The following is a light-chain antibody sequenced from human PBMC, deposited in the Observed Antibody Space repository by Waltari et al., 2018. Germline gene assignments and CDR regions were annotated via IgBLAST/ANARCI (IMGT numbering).Light chain of an antibody. CDR1: KLGNKY. CDR2: QNN. J-gene: IGLJ1*01. V-gene: IGLV3-1*01. Sequence: SYELTQPPSVSVSPGQTANITCSGDKLGNKYFCWFQQKPGQSPLLVIFQNNRRPSGIPERFSGSNSGNTATLTISGTQVMDEADFYCQAWDSSTAVFGSGTKVTVL. CDR3: QAWDSSTAV.